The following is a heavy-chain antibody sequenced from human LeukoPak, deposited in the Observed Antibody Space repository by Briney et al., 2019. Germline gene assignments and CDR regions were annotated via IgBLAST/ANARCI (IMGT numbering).Heavy chain of an antibody. CDR1: GYTFTSYG. V-gene: IGHV1-18*01. CDR2: ISAYNGNT. CDR3: ARGKRDSAGYYYYYMDV. J-gene: IGHJ6*03. Sequence: ASVKVSCKASGYTFTSYGITWVRQAPGQGLEWMGWISAYNGNTNYAQKLQGRVTMTTDTSTSTAYMELRSLRYDDTAVYYCARGKRDSAGYYYYYMDVWGKGTTVTVSS. D-gene: IGHD3-10*01.